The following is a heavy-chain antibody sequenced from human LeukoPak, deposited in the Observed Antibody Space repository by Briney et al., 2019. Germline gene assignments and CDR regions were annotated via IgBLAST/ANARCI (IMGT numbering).Heavy chain of an antibody. V-gene: IGHV4-59*01. Sequence: PSETLSLTCTVSGGSISSYYWSCIRQPPGKGLEWIGYIYYSGSTNYNPSLKSRVTISVDTSKNQFSLKLSSVTAADTAVYYCARAYYYDSSGFSEVDIWGQGTMVTVSS. D-gene: IGHD3-22*01. CDR1: GGSISSYY. CDR3: ARAYYYDSSGFSEVDI. CDR2: IYYSGST. J-gene: IGHJ3*02.